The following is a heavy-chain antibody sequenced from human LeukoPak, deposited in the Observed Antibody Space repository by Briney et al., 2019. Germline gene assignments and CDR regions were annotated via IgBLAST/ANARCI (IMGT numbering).Heavy chain of an antibody. CDR2: ISYDGSNK. CDR3: ARDNNWGSTHY. D-gene: IGHD7-27*01. V-gene: IGHV3-30-3*01. Sequence: GRSLRLSCAASGFTFNTYAMHWVRQAPGKGLEWVAVISYDGSNKYYADSVKGRFTISRDNSKNTLYLQMNSLRAEDTAVYYCARDNNWGSTHYWGQGTLVTVSS. J-gene: IGHJ4*02. CDR1: GFTFNTYA.